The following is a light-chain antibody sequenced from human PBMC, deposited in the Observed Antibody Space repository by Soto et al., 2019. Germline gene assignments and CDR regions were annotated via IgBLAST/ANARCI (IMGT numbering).Light chain of an antibody. CDR3: QQYNNWAT. J-gene: IGKJ1*01. CDR1: QNVNTN. V-gene: IGKV3-15*01. Sequence: EIVMPQSPATLSVSPGERVTLSCRASQNVNTNLAWYQQKLGQAPRLLIYGASTRATGIPARFSGSGSGTEFTLTISSLQSEDFAGYYCQQYNNWATFGQGTKVEIK. CDR2: GAS.